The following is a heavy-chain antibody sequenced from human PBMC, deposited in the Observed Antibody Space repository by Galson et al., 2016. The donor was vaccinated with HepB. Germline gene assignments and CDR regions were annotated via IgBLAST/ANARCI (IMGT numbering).Heavy chain of an antibody. D-gene: IGHD3-10*01. Sequence: SVKVSCKASGYSFTAYYMHWVRQAPGQGLEWMGWINPNSGATKYARKFRGWVTMTRDTSISTVYMEPSSLKSDDAAVYYCAGGNEHCYGAGSSLQYFDYWGQGTLVTVSS. CDR2: INPNSGAT. J-gene: IGHJ4*02. V-gene: IGHV1-2*04. CDR3: AGGNEHCYGAGSSLQYFDY. CDR1: GYSFTAYY.